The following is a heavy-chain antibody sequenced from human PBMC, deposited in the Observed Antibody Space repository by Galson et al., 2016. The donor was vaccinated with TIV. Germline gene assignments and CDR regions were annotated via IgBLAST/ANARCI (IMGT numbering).Heavy chain of an antibody. CDR2: MNPNSGKT. CDR3: ARSGDYGDY. CDR1: GYTFTSYD. J-gene: IGHJ4*02. Sequence: SVKVSCKASGYTFTSYDINWVRQAPGQGLEWMGWMNPNSGKTGYAQKFRGRVTMTRNTSVRTAYMELSSLRSEDTAVYYCARSGDYGDYWGQGTLVTVSS. D-gene: IGHD4-17*01. V-gene: IGHV1-8*02.